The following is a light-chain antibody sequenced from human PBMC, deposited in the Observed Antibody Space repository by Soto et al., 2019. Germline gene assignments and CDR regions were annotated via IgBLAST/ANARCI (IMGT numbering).Light chain of an antibody. CDR1: SSDVGGYNY. V-gene: IGLV2-8*01. CDR3: CSYSGTYTVV. J-gene: IGLJ3*02. CDR2: EVT. Sequence: QSVLTQPPSASGSPGQSVTISCTGTSSDVGGYNYVSWYQQHPGKAPKLMIYEVTKRPSGVPDRFSGSKSGNTASLTVSGLLAEDEADYYCCSYSGTYTVVFGGGPKLTVL.